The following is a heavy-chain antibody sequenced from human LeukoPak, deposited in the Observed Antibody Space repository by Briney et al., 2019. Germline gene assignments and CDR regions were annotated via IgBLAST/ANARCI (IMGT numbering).Heavy chain of an antibody. CDR1: GYSFTSYW. CDR2: IYPGDSDT. J-gene: IGHJ4*02. CDR3: ARLSYDFWSGYPYGFDY. D-gene: IGHD3-3*01. V-gene: IGHV5-51*01. Sequence: GESLKISCKGSGYSFTSYWIGWVRQMPGKGLEWMGIIYPGDSDTRYSPSFQGQVTISADKSISTAYLQWSSLKASDTAMCYCARLSYDFWSGYPYGFDYWGQGTLVTVSS.